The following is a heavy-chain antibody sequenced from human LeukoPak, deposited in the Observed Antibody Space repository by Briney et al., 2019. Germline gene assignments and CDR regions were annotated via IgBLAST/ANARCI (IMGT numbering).Heavy chain of an antibody. V-gene: IGHV3-74*01. Sequence: RGSLRLSCAASGLTFRDFWMHGVRQPPGKALVWVALVKGDGRTTIYADSVKGRFTISRDNAKNTLYLQMNSLRADDSGVYYCATGHSYGYDYWGQGVLVTVSS. J-gene: IGHJ4*02. D-gene: IGHD5-18*01. CDR2: VKGDGRTT. CDR3: ATGHSYGYDY. CDR1: GLTFRDFW.